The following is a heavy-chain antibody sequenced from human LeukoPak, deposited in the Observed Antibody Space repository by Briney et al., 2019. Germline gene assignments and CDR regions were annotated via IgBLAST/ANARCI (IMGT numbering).Heavy chain of an antibody. V-gene: IGHV4-39*07. CDR1: GGSISSSSYY. J-gene: IGHJ3*02. CDR3: ARAVDAGAFDI. D-gene: IGHD5-12*01. CDR2: IYYSGST. Sequence: PSETLSLTCTVSGGSISSSSYYWGWIRQPPGKGLEWIGSIYYSGSTYYNPSLKSRVTISVDTSKNQFSLKLSSVTAADTAVYYCARAVDAGAFDIWGQGTMVTVSS.